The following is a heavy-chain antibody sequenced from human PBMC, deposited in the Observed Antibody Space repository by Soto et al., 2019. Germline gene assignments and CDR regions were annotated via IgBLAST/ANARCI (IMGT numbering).Heavy chain of an antibody. Sequence: GGSLRLSCAASAFTFRSYWMSWVRQAPGKGLEWVANIKQDGSDKYYVDSVKGRFTISRDNAKNSLYLQMNSLRAEDTAVYACARDLFEAARRGEYAFDIWGQGTMVTVS. CDR1: AFTFRSYW. V-gene: IGHV3-7*03. J-gene: IGHJ3*02. D-gene: IGHD3-16*01. CDR3: ARDLFEAARRGEYAFDI. CDR2: IKQDGSDK.